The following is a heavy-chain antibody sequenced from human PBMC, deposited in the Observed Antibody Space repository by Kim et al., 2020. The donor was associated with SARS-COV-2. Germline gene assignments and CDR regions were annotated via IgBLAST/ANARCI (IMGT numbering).Heavy chain of an antibody. CDR2: INWNSGSI. CDR1: GFTFADYA. V-gene: IGHV3-9*01. J-gene: IGHJ4*02. D-gene: IGHD3-16*01. CDR3: AKGVTGRDAYSRFDS. Sequence: GGSLRLSCAASGFTFADYAMHWVRQVPGKGLEWVSGINWNSGSIGYADSVKGRCTISRDNAKNFLYLRMNSLRVEDTALYYCAKGVTGRDAYSRFDSWGQGTLVIVSS.